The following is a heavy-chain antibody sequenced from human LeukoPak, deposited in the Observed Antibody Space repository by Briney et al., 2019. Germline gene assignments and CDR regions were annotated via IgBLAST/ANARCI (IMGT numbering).Heavy chain of an antibody. CDR2: MNPNSGNT. CDR1: GYTFTSYD. CDR3: ARAPYYYGSGSHWFDP. Sequence: GASVKVSCKASGYTFTSYDINWVRQATGQGLEWMGWMNPNSGNTGYAQKFQGRVTITRDTSASTAYMELSSLRSEDMAVYYCARAPYYYGSGSHWFDPWGQGTLVTVSS. D-gene: IGHD3-10*01. J-gene: IGHJ5*02. V-gene: IGHV1-8*03.